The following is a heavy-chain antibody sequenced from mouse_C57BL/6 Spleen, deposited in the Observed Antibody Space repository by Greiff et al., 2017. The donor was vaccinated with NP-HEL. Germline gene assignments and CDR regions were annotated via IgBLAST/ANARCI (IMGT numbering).Heavy chain of an antibody. CDR1: GYTFTSYW. D-gene: IGHD1-1*01. J-gene: IGHJ3*01. V-gene: IGHV1-64*01. CDR3: ARGGDIPDYGFAY. Sequence: QVQLQQSGAELVKPGASVKLSCKASGYTFTSYWMHWVKQRPGQGLEWIGMIHPNSGSTNYNEKFKSKATLTVDKSSSTAYMQLSSLTSEDSAVYYCARGGDIPDYGFAYWGQGTLVTVSA. CDR2: IHPNSGST.